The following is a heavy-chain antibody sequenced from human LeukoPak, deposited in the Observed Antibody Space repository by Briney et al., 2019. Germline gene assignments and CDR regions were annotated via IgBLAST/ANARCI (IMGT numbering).Heavy chain of an antibody. Sequence: GGSLRLSCAASRFTFSSYWMSWVRQAPGKGLEWVANIKQDGSEKYYVDSVKGRFTISRDNAKNSLYLQMNSLRAEDTALYYCARAFGELSDYWGQGTLVTVSS. CDR2: IKQDGSEK. CDR1: RFTFSSYW. D-gene: IGHD3-10*01. CDR3: ARAFGELSDY. V-gene: IGHV3-7*01. J-gene: IGHJ4*02.